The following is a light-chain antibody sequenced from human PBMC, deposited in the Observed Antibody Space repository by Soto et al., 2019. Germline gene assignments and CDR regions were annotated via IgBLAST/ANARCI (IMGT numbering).Light chain of an antibody. CDR2: DNN. V-gene: IGLV1-51*01. CDR1: SSNIGNNY. CDR3: ATWDGSLPGEV. Sequence: QSVLTQSPSVAAAPGQQVTISCSGSSSNIGNNYVSWYQQLPGTAPKLLIYDNNKRPSGIPDRFSGSKSGTSGTLDITGLQTGDEADYYCATWDGSLPGEVFGGGTKLTGL. J-gene: IGLJ2*01.